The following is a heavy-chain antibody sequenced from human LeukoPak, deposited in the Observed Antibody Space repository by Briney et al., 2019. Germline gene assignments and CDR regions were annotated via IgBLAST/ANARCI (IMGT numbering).Heavy chain of an antibody. Sequence: PSETLSLTCTVSGGSISSYYWSWIRQPPGKGLEWIGYIYYSGSTNYNPSLKSRVTISVDTSKNQFSLKLSSATAADTAVYYCARGVYYDFWSGSPFDYWGQGTLVTVSS. J-gene: IGHJ4*02. CDR1: GGSISSYY. CDR3: ARGVYYDFWSGSPFDY. CDR2: IYYSGST. D-gene: IGHD3-3*01. V-gene: IGHV4-59*01.